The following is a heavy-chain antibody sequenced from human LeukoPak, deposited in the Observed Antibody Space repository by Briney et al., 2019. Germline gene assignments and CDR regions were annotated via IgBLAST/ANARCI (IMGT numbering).Heavy chain of an antibody. V-gene: IGHV4-38-2*01. CDR1: GYSISSGYY. CDR3: ARHKRYYDFWSGDYMDV. J-gene: IGHJ6*03. CDR2: IYHSGST. D-gene: IGHD3-3*01. Sequence: SSETLSLTCAVSGYSISSGYYWGWIRQPPGKGLEWIGSIYHSGSTYYNPSLKSRVTISVDTSKNQFSLKLRSVTAADTAVYYCARHKRYYDFWSGDYMDVWGKGTTVTVSS.